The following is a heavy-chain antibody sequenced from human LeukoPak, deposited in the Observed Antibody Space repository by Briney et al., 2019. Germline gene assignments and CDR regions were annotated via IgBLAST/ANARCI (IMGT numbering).Heavy chain of an antibody. CDR2: INPNSGGT. Sequence: ASVKVSCKASGYTFSAYYMHWVRQAPGQGLEWMGWINPNSGGTNYAQKFQGRVTMTRDTSISTAYMDLSRLRSDDTAVYYCARGSSRRIIGYWGQGTLVTVSS. CDR3: ARGSSRRIIGY. J-gene: IGHJ4*02. D-gene: IGHD6-13*01. CDR1: GYTFSAYY. V-gene: IGHV1-2*02.